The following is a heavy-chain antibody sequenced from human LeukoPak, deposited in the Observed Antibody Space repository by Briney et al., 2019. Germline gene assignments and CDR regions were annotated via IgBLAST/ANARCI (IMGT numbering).Heavy chain of an antibody. D-gene: IGHD4-11*01. CDR1: GGSIGSGSYY. J-gene: IGHJ4*02. CDR3: ARAGGYYSNSFDY. CDR2: IYTGGST. Sequence: SETLSLTCTVSGGSIGSGSYYWSWIRQPAGTGLEWIGRIYTGGSTNYNPSLKSRVTISVDTSKNQFSLKLSSVTAADTAVCYCARAGGYYSNSFDYWGQGTLVTVSS. V-gene: IGHV4-61*02.